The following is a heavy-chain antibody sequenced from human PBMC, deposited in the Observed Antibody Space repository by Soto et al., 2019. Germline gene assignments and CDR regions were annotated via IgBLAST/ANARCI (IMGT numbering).Heavy chain of an antibody. CDR1: GGSISSSNW. Sequence: QVQLQESGPGLVKPSGTLSLTCAVSGGSISSSNWWSWVRQPPGKGLEWIGESYHSGSTNYNPSLRSQVPIAVDKSRNQFSLKLSSVTAAATAVYSRARGGVGATFNYWGQGTLVTVSS. D-gene: IGHD1-26*01. CDR2: SYHSGST. V-gene: IGHV4-4*02. J-gene: IGHJ4*02. CDR3: ARGGVGATFNY.